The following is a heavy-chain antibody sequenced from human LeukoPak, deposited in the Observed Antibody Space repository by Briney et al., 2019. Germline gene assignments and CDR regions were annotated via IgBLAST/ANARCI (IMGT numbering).Heavy chain of an antibody. J-gene: IGHJ3*02. CDR3: ARDPPIGGADVFDI. V-gene: IGHV1-2*02. CDR2: INPNSGGT. D-gene: IGHD3-10*01. CDR1: GYTFTGHY. Sequence: ASLKVSCKAAGYTFTGHYMHWVRQAPGQGLEWMGWINPNSGGTNYAQKFQGRVTMTRDTSISTAYMELSRLTSDDTAVYYCARDPPIGGADVFDIWGQGTMVTVSS.